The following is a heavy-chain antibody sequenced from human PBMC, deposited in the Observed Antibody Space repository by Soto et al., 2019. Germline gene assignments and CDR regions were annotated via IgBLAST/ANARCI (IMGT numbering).Heavy chain of an antibody. J-gene: IGHJ4*02. CDR1: GFTFSNYS. Sequence: GGSLRLSCAASGFTFSNYSISWVRQAPGKGLQWVSTISGSGASTYYGDSVKGRFTLSRDNSENTLFLQMDSLRAEDTAVYYCAKGDVLTGVANFDYFGQGTLVTVSS. V-gene: IGHV3-23*01. CDR2: ISGSGAST. D-gene: IGHD7-27*01. CDR3: AKGDVLTGVANFDY.